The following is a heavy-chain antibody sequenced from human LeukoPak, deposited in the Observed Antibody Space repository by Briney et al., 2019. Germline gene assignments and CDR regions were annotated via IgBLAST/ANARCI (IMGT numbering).Heavy chain of an antibody. V-gene: IGHV4-59*01. CDR1: GRSISSYY. CDR3: ARANFHSSSWYGWFDA. CDR2: IYYNGST. D-gene: IGHD6-13*01. Sequence: SETLSLTCTAPGRSISSYYWSWIRHPPRKGLERIGYIYYNGSTNYNPSLKSRVTISVDTSKKQFSLKLRSVTAADAAVYYCARANFHSSSWYGWFDAWGQGTLVTVSS. J-gene: IGHJ5*02.